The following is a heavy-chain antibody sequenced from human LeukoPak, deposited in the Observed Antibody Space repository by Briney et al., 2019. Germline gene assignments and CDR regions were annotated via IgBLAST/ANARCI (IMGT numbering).Heavy chain of an antibody. CDR1: GGSFSGYY. CDR3: ARGIVATIGMALGY. CDR2: INHSGST. V-gene: IGHV4-34*01. Sequence: SETLSLTCAVYGGSFSGYYWSWIRQPPGKGLEWIGEINHSGSTNYNPSLKSRVTISVDTSKNQFSLKLSSVTAADTAVYYCARGIVATIGMALGYWGQGTLVTVSS. J-gene: IGHJ4*02. D-gene: IGHD5-12*01.